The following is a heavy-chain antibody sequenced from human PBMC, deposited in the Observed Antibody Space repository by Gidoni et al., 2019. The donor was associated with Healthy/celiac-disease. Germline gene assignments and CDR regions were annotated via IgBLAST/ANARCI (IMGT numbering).Heavy chain of an antibody. D-gene: IGHD6-6*01. CDR3: AREGRVAARPGGWFDP. CDR2: INHSGST. J-gene: IGHJ5*02. CDR1: GGSFSGYY. Sequence: QVQLQQWGAGLLKPSETLSLTCAVYGGSFSGYYWSWIRQPPGKGLEWIGEINHSGSTNYNPSLKSRVTISVDTSKNQFSLKLSSVTAADTAVYYCAREGRVAARPGGWFDPWGQGTLVTVSS. V-gene: IGHV4-34*01.